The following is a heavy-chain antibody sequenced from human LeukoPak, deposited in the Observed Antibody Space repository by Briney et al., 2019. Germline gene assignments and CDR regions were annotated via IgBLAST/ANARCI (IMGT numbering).Heavy chain of an antibody. V-gene: IGHV3-11*01. Sequence: GGSLRLSCAASGFTFSDYYMSWIRQAPGKGLEWVSYISSSGSTIYYADSVKGRFTISRDNAKNSLYLQMNSLRAEDTAVYYCARERGSYRLDAFDIWGQGTMVTVSS. CDR2: ISSSGSTI. J-gene: IGHJ3*02. D-gene: IGHD1-26*01. CDR1: GFTFSDYY. CDR3: ARERGSYRLDAFDI.